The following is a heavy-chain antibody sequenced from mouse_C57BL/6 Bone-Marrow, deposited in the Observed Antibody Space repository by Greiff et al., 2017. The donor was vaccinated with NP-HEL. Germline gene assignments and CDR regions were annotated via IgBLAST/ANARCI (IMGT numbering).Heavy chain of an antibody. J-gene: IGHJ3*01. CDR2: IDPSDSYT. Sequence: VQLQQPGAELVRPGTSVKLSCKASGYTFTSYWMHWVKQRPGQGLEWIGVIDPSDSYTNYNQKFKGKATLIVDTSSSTAYMQLSSLTSEDSAVYYCALLRFAYWGQGTLVTVSA. CDR3: ALLRFAY. CDR1: GYTFTSYW. V-gene: IGHV1-59*01.